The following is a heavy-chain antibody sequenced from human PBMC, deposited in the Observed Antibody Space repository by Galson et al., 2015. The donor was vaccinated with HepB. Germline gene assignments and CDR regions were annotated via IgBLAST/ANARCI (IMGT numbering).Heavy chain of an antibody. CDR2: IYPGDSDT. J-gene: IGHJ6*02. D-gene: IGHD3-10*01. Sequence: QSGAEVKNPGESLKLSCKASGYSFTTYWIAWVRQTPGKGLEWMGIIYPGDSDTRYSPSFRGQVTISADKATNTAVLQWSSLKASDTAMYYCVSRDTMIRGGHGMDVWGQGTTVIVSS. CDR1: GYSFTTYW. CDR3: VSRDTMIRGGHGMDV. V-gene: IGHV5-51*03.